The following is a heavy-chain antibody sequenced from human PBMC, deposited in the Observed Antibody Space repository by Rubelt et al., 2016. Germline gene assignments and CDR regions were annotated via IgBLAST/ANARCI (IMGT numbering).Heavy chain of an antibody. D-gene: IGHD4-17*01. CDR2: ISGNSDNK. V-gene: IGHV3-9*01. CDR1: GFIFDDYA. CDR3: AKALVRHYEYYYAMDV. Sequence: EVQLVESGGGLVQPGRSLRLSCAASGFIFDDYAMHWVRQAPGKGLEWVSGISGNSDNKGYADSVKGRFTISRDNAKNSLELQLNRPRREDTALYFCAKALVRHYEYYYAMDVRRQGTMVTVSS. J-gene: IGHJ6*02.